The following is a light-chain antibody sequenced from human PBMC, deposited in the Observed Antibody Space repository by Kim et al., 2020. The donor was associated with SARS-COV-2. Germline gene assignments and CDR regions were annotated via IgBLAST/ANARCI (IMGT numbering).Light chain of an antibody. CDR1: QSISSW. Sequence: SVSVGDRVSVTCRASQSISSWFALYQHKPGKAPNLLLYKASSLDSRVPSRFSGSGTGTEFTLTISILQPDDFATYYCQQYNTKRTFGQGTKVDIK. J-gene: IGKJ1*01. V-gene: IGKV1-5*03. CDR2: KAS. CDR3: QQYNTKRT.